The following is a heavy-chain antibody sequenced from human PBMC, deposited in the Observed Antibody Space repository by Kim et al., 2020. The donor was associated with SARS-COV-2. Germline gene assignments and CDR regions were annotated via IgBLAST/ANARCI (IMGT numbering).Heavy chain of an antibody. CDR1: GFTVSSNY. CDR3: ARWGSGDAIFGVVIHYYGMDV. CDR2: IYSGGST. J-gene: IGHJ6*02. D-gene: IGHD3-3*01. Sequence: GGSLRLSCAASGFTVSSNYVNWVRQAPGKGLEWVSVIYSGGSTYYADSVKGRFTISRDNSKNTLYLQMNSLRAEDTAVYYCARWGSGDAIFGVVIHYYGMDVWGQGTTVTVSS. V-gene: IGHV3-53*01.